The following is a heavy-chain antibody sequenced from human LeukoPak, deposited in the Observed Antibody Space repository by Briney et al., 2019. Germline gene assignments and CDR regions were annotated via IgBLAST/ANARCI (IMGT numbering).Heavy chain of an antibody. Sequence: SETLSLTCIVSGGSINSYYWSWIRQPPGKALEWIGYISYSGTTSYNPSLKSRVTISVDTSKNQFSLKLSSVTAADTAIYYCARTFYSNRGYYASYWYFDLWGRGTRVTVSS. D-gene: IGHD3-22*01. V-gene: IGHV4-59*01. CDR3: ARTFYSNRGYYASYWYFDL. J-gene: IGHJ2*01. CDR2: ISYSGTT. CDR1: GGSINSYY.